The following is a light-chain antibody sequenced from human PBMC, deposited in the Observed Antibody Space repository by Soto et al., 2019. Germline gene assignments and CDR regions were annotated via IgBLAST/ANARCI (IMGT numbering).Light chain of an antibody. CDR1: SSDVGAYNY. CDR3: SSYTSSSTLYV. V-gene: IGLV2-14*01. J-gene: IGLJ1*01. Sequence: QSVLTQPASVSGSPGQSITISCTGTSSDVGAYNYVSWYQQHPGKAPKLMIYDVNNRPSGVSNRFSGSKSGSTASLTISGLQAEDEADYYCSSYTSSSTLYVIGTGTKLTVL. CDR2: DVN.